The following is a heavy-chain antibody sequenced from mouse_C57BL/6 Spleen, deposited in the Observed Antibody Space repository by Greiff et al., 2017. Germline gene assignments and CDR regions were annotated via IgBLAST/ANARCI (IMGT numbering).Heavy chain of an antibody. CDR2: IDPSDSET. J-gene: IGHJ1*03. D-gene: IGHD1-1*01. Sequence: VQLQQPGAELVRPGSSVKLSCKASGYTFTSYWMHWVKQRPIQGLEWIGNIDPSDSETHYNQKFKDKATLTVDKSSSTAYMQLSSLTSEDSAVYYCARADYYGSSPRYFDVWGTGTTVTVSS. CDR1: GYTFTSYW. V-gene: IGHV1-52*01. CDR3: ARADYYGSSPRYFDV.